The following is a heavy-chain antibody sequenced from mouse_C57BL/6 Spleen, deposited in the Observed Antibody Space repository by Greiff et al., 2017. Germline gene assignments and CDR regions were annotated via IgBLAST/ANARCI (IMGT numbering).Heavy chain of an antibody. CDR3: ARRGYDYDEDFAY. V-gene: IGHV1-72*01. CDR1: GYTFTSYW. Sequence: QVQLQQPGAELVKPGASVKLSCKASGYTFTSYWMHWVKQRPGRGLEWIGRIDPNSGGTKYNEKFKSTATLTVDKPSSTAYMQLSSLTSEDSAVYYCARRGYDYDEDFAYWGQGTLVTVSA. CDR2: IDPNSGGT. J-gene: IGHJ3*01. D-gene: IGHD2-4*01.